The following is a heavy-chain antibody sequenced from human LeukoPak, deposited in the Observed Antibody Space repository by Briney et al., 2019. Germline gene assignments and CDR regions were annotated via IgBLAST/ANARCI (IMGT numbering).Heavy chain of an antibody. CDR2: INREGSST. D-gene: IGHD3-10*01. CDR3: AKGELLWFGESFDY. Sequence: GGSLRLSCAVSGLTFSSYWMHWVRQAPGKGLVWVSRINREGSSTSYADSVKGRFTISRDNAKNTLYLQMNSLRAEDTAVYYCAKGELLWFGESFDYWGQGTLVTVSS. J-gene: IGHJ4*02. CDR1: GLTFSSYW. V-gene: IGHV3-74*01.